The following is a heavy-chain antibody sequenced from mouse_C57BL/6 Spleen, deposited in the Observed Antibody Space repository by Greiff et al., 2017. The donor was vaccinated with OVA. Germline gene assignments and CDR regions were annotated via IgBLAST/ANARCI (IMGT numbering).Heavy chain of an antibody. Sequence: VQLQQSGAELVKPGASVKISCKASGYAFSSYWMNWVKQRPGKGLEWIGQIYPGDGDTNYNGKFKGKATLTADKSSSTAYMQLSSLTSEDSAVYFCARSYGNYRYWYFDVWGTGTTVTVSS. CDR3: ARSYGNYRYWYFDV. J-gene: IGHJ1*03. D-gene: IGHD2-1*01. V-gene: IGHV1-80*01. CDR1: GYAFSSYW. CDR2: IYPGDGDT.